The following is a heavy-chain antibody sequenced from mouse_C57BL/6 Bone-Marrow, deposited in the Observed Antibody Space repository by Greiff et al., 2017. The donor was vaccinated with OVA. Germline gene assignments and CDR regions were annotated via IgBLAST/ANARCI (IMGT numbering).Heavy chain of an antibody. CDR2: INSDGGST. D-gene: IGHD2-12*01. J-gene: IGHJ3*01. CDR3: ARHNYSYDPFAY. CDR1: EYEFPSYD. Sequence: EVQLVESGGGLVQPGESLKLSCESSEYEFPSYDMSWVRQTPEKRLELVAAINSDGGSTYYPDTMESRFIISSDNTKKPLYLQLSSLSSEDTAVYYCARHNYSYDPFAYWGQGTLVTVSA. V-gene: IGHV5-2*01.